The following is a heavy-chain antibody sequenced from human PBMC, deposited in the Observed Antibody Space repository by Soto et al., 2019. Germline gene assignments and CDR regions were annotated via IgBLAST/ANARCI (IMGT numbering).Heavy chain of an antibody. D-gene: IGHD6-13*01. CDR3: ARVRGTAGKRYFDY. CDR1: GGSVIAYY. Sequence: PSETLSLTCTVSGGSVIAYYWNWMRQPPGKGLQWIGYTYYSGSTTYNPSLKSRVTISVDSSKNQFSLKLDSVTPADTAVYYCARVRGTAGKRYFDYWGQGTLVAVSS. J-gene: IGHJ4*02. V-gene: IGHV4-59*02. CDR2: TYYSGST.